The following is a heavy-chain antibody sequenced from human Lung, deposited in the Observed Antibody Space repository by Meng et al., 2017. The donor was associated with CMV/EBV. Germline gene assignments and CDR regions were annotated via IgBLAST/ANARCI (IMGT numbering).Heavy chain of an antibody. CDR1: GFTFSSYW. V-gene: IGHV3-74*01. CDR3: ARHRADYYFDY. CDR2: ISSDGSST. D-gene: IGHD2-21*02. J-gene: IGHJ4*02. Sequence: GGSLRLXCAASGFTFSSYWMHWVRQAPGKGLVWVSRISSDGSSTIYADSVKGRFTISRDNAKNTLYLQMNSLRGEDTAVYYCARHRADYYFDYWGQGKLV.